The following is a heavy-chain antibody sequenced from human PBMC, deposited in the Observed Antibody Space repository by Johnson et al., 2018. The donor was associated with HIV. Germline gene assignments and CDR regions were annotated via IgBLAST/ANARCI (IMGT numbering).Heavy chain of an antibody. CDR1: GFTFSSYA. CDR2: ISYDGSNK. J-gene: IGHJ3*02. Sequence: QVQLVESGGGVVQPGRSLRLSCAASGFTFSSYAMHWVRQAPGKGLEWVAVISYDGSNKYYADSVKGRFTISRDNSKNSLYLQMKSLRAEDTALYYCARERHYYGSVRPRERQGDAFDIWGQGTMVTVAS. V-gene: IGHV3-30*04. D-gene: IGHD3-10*01. CDR3: ARERHYYGSVRPRERQGDAFDI.